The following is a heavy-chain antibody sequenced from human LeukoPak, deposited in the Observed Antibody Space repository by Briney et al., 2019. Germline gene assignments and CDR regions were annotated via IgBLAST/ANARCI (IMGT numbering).Heavy chain of an antibody. CDR3: ARLAVPDYYDSSGYDY. Sequence: ASVKVSCKASGYTFTGYYMHWVRQAPGQGLEWMGWINPNSGGTNYAQKFQGRVTMTRDTSISTAYMELSRLRSDDTAVYYCARLAVPDYYDSSGYDYWGQGTLVTLSS. D-gene: IGHD3-22*01. J-gene: IGHJ4*02. CDR1: GYTFTGYY. V-gene: IGHV1-2*02. CDR2: INPNSGGT.